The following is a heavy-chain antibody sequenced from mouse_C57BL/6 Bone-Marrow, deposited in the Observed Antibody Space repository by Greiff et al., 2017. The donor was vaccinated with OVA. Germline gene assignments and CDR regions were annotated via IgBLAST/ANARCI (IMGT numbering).Heavy chain of an antibody. CDR3: ARHDYGDPLWDCGV. D-gene: IGHD2-13*01. J-gene: IGHJ1*03. CDR2: IEPSDSET. V-gene: IGHV1-52*01. Sequence: QVKLQQSGAELVRPGSSVKLSCKASGYTFTSYWMHWVKQRPIKGLEWIGNIEPSDSETHYNQKFKDKATMTVDKSSSTAYMQLSSLTSEDSAVYYCARHDYGDPLWDCGVCGTGTTVTVSS. CDR1: GYTFTSYW.